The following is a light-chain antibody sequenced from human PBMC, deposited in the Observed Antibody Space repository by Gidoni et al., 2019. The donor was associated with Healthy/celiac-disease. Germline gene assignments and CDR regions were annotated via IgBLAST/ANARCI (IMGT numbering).Light chain of an antibody. J-gene: IGLJ3*02. CDR3: SSYTSSSPLV. CDR1: SSDVGGYNY. CDR2: EVS. V-gene: IGLV2-14*01. Sequence: QSALTQPASVSGSPGPSITISCTGTSSDVGGYNYVSWYQQHPGKAPKLMIYEVSNRPSGVSNRFSGSKSGNTASLTISGLQAEDEADYYCSSYTSSSPLVFGGGTKLTVL.